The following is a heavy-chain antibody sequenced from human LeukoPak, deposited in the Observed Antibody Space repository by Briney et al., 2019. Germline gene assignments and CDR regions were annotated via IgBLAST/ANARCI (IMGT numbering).Heavy chain of an antibody. CDR1: RGSINSYY. V-gene: IGHV4-4*09. CDR3: ARQRFPALDFDL. D-gene: IGHD3-3*01. J-gene: IGHJ2*01. CDR2: IYTSGST. Sequence: SETLSLTCTVSRGSINSYYWSWIRQPPGKGLQWIGYIYTSGSTKYNPSLKSRLIISVDTSKNQFSLKLSSVTAADTAVYHCARQRFPALDFDLWGRGTLVTVSS.